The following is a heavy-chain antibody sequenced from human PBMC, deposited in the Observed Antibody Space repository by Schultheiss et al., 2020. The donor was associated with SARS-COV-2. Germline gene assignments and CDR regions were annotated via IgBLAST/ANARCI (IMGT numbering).Heavy chain of an antibody. CDR1: GFTFSSYA. Sequence: GGSLRLSCAASGFTFSSYAMHWVRQAPGKGLEWVAVISYDGSNKYYADSVKGRFTISRDNSKNTLYLQMNSLRAEDTAVYYCATPPTGTGDYWGQGTLVTVSS. CDR2: ISYDGSNK. J-gene: IGHJ4*02. D-gene: IGHD1-1*01. CDR3: ATPPTGTGDY. V-gene: IGHV3-30*01.